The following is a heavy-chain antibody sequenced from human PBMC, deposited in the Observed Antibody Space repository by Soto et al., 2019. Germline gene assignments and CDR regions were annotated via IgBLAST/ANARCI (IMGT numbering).Heavy chain of an antibody. CDR3: ARNSGSYSYFDY. V-gene: IGHV3-33*01. CDR2: IWYDGSNK. Sequence: GGSLRLSCAASGFTFSSYGMHWVRQAPGKGLEWVAVIWYDGSNKYYADSVKGRFTISRDNSKNTLYLQMNSLRAEDTAVYYCARNSGSYSYFDYWGQGTLVTVSS. D-gene: IGHD1-26*01. J-gene: IGHJ4*02. CDR1: GFTFSSYG.